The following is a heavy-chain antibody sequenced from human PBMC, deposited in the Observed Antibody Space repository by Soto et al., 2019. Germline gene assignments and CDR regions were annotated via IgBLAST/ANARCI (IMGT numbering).Heavy chain of an antibody. V-gene: IGHV4-39*01. CDR3: AGQRTTVVTQAYFDH. Sequence: SETLSLTCTVSGGSITSSSYYWGWIRQPPGKGLEWIGGIYYSGRSYYNPSLKSRVTMSVDTSKNQFSLTLNSVTAADAAVYYCAGQRTTVVTQAYFDHWGQGTLVTVSS. D-gene: IGHD4-17*01. J-gene: IGHJ4*02. CDR2: IYYSGRS. CDR1: GGSITSSSYY.